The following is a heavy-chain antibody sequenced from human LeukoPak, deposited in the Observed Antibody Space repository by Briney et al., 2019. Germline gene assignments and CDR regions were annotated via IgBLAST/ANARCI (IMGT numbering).Heavy chain of an antibody. V-gene: IGHV3-30*03. Sequence: GRSLRLSCGASGFTFSGYGMNWVRQAPGKGLEWVAVTSYDGSNKYYAESVKGRFTISRDNSKNTLYLQMNSLRADDTAVYYCARVAHIRDAFDIWGQGTMVTVSS. D-gene: IGHD2-21*01. CDR3: ARVAHIRDAFDI. CDR2: TSYDGSNK. CDR1: GFTFSGYG. J-gene: IGHJ3*02.